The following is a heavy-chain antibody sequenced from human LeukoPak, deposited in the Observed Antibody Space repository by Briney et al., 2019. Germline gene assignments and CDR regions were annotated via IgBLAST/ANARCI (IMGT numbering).Heavy chain of an antibody. D-gene: IGHD1-26*01. CDR3: ARERGNLRGDAFDI. J-gene: IGHJ3*02. CDR2: IYTSGNT. Sequence: SETLSLTCSVSDGXISNYYCTWIRQPAGKGLEWIGRIYTSGNTNYNPSLNSRVTMSVDTSKNQFSLKLSSVTAADTAVYYCARERGNLRGDAFDIWGQGTMVTVSS. CDR1: DGXISNYY. V-gene: IGHV4-4*07.